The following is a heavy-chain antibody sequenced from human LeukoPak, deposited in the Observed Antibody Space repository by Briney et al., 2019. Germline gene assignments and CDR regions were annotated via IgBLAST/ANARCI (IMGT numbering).Heavy chain of an antibody. Sequence: ASVKVSCKASGGTFSSYAISWVRQAPGQGLEWMGGIIPTFGTANYAQKFQGRVTITADESTSTAYMELNSLRAEDTAVYYCAKGDSSGYPYYFDYWGQGTLVTVSS. J-gene: IGHJ4*02. D-gene: IGHD3-22*01. V-gene: IGHV1-69*13. CDR2: IIPTFGTA. CDR3: AKGDSSGYPYYFDY. CDR1: GGTFSSYA.